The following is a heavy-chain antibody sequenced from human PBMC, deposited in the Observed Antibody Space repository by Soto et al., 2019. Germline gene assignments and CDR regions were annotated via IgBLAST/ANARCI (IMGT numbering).Heavy chain of an antibody. CDR3: AHHPYYGLGSYSFDY. J-gene: IGHJ4*02. CDR1: GFSLTTSGVG. D-gene: IGHD3-10*01. V-gene: IGHV2-5*02. Sequence: QITLKESGPTLVRPTQTLTLTCTFSGFSLTTSGVGVGWIRQPPGKALEWLAVIYWDDDKRYSSSLKSRLTITKHTSKNHVVLTMTNMDPVDTATYYCAHHPYYGLGSYSFDYWGQGTLVTVSS. CDR2: IYWDDDK.